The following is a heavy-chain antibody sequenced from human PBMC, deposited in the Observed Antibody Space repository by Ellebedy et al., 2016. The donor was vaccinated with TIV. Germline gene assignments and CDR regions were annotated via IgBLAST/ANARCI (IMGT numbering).Heavy chain of an antibody. J-gene: IGHJ4*02. V-gene: IGHV3-23*01. D-gene: IGHD1-26*01. CDR2: ISTTGNT. CDR3: ATQMWDSNY. CDR1: GFTFSHYG. Sequence: PGGSLRLSCAASGFTFSHYGMSWVRQAPGKGLEWVSAISTTGNTHYAESVRGRFTISRDNSKNTLYVQMNSLRVEDTATYYCATQMWDSNYWGQGTVVTVSS.